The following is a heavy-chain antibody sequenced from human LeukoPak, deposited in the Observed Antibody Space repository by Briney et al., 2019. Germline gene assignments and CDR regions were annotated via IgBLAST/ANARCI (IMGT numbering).Heavy chain of an antibody. CDR2: IYRSGII. Sequence: SETLSLTCTVSGGSISTYYWSWIRQPPGKGLEFIAYIYRSGIINYNPSLQSRVTMSVGTSENRFSLNLSSMTAADTAVYYCARRQTFADSTAWYDTFDIWGHGTMVTVSS. CDR3: ARRQTFADSTAWYDTFDI. V-gene: IGHV4-59*08. CDR1: GGSISTYY. J-gene: IGHJ3*02. D-gene: IGHD6-19*01.